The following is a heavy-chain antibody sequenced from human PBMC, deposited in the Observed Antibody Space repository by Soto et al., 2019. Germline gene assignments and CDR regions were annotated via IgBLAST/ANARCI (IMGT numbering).Heavy chain of an antibody. V-gene: IGHV4-34*01. CDR3: ARGYDAALAPIF. CDR1: GGSFSSYH. Sequence: SETLSLTCAVYGGSFSSYHWSWIRQTPGKGLEWIGEINHLTTTNYNPSLKSRVIISLDTPKNQFSLKLSSVTAADTAVYYCARGYDAALAPIFWGQGILVTVS. J-gene: IGHJ4*02. D-gene: IGHD3-16*01. CDR2: INHLTTT.